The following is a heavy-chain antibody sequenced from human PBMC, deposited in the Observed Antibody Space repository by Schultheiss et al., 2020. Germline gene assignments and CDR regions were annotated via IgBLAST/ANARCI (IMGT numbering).Heavy chain of an antibody. V-gene: IGHV3-23*01. CDR2: ISGSGGST. CDR1: GFTFSSYA. D-gene: IGHD3-16*01. J-gene: IGHJ5*02. CDR3: AREGARTSRRYNWFDP. Sequence: GGSLRLSCAASGFTFSSYAMSWVRQAPGKGLEWVSAISGSGGSTYYADSVKGRFTISRDNSKNTLYLQMNSLRVEDTAVYYCAREGARTSRRYNWFDPWGQGTLVTVSS.